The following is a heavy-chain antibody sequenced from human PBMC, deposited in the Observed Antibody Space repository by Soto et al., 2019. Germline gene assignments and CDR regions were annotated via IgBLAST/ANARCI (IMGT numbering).Heavy chain of an antibody. D-gene: IGHD2-8*02. Sequence: GASVKVSCKASGYTFINHGINWVRQAPGQGHEWMGWISPYNGNTNYAQKFQGRVTMTTDTSTTTAYMEMNSLRAEDTAVYYCAKDPTPRDTGGYIYYFDYWGQGTLVTVSS. V-gene: IGHV1-18*01. CDR2: ISPYNGNT. CDR1: GYTFINHG. J-gene: IGHJ4*02. CDR3: AKDPTPRDTGGYIYYFDY.